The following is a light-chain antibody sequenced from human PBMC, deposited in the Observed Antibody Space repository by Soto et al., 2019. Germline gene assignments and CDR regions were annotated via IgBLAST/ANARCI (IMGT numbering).Light chain of an antibody. CDR2: DVN. CDR1: TSDVGSYNL. CDR3: CSSAARYVI. J-gene: IGLJ2*01. Sequence: QSALTQPASVSGSPGQSITISCTGTTSDVGSYNLVSWYQQHPGKVPQLMIYDVNRRPSGVPDRFSGSKSGNTASLTISGLQAEDEADYYCCSSAARYVIFGGGTKLTVL. V-gene: IGLV2-23*02.